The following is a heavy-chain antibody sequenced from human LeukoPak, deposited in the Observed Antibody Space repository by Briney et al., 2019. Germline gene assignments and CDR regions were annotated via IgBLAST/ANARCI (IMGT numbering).Heavy chain of an antibody. CDR3: AALWFDP. Sequence: PGRSLRLSCAASGLTFSSYDIHWVRQAPGKGLEWVADISYDGSNKYYADSVKDRFTISRDNTKNALYLQMNSLRAEDTAVYYCAALWFDPWGQGTLVTVPS. CDR2: ISYDGSNK. J-gene: IGHJ5*02. V-gene: IGHV3-30*03. CDR1: GLTFSSYD.